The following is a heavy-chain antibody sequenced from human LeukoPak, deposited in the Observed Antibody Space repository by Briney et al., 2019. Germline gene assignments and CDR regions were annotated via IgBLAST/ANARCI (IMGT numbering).Heavy chain of an antibody. V-gene: IGHV3-30*04. D-gene: IGHD1-26*01. J-gene: IGHJ3*02. CDR1: GFTFSSYA. Sequence: HPGGSLRLSCAASGFTFSSYAMHWVRQAPGKGLEWVAVISYDGSNKYYADSVKGRFTISRDNSKNTLYLQMNSLRAEDTAVYYCAKGNSGSYFLFDAFDIWGQGTMVTVSS. CDR2: ISYDGSNK. CDR3: AKGNSGSYFLFDAFDI.